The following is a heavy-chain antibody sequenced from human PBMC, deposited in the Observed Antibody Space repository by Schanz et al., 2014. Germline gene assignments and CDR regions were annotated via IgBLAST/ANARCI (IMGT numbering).Heavy chain of an antibody. Sequence: QVHLVQSGAEAKRPGASVKVSCKASEYSFTSYSMHWVRQAPGQRLEWMGWINTGSGDTKYSQNFQGRVTITKDTSASTAYMELTDLRSDDTAVYYCARDRRFFDRDDLYYFDAWGQGTLVTVSS. D-gene: IGHD3-3*01. CDR3: ARDRRFFDRDDLYYFDA. V-gene: IGHV1-3*04. J-gene: IGHJ4*02. CDR1: EYSFTSYS. CDR2: INTGSGDT.